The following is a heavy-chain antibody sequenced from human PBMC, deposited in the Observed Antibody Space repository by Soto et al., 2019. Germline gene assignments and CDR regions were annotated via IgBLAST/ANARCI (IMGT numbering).Heavy chain of an antibody. Sequence: LRLSCAASGFTVSSNYMSWVRQAPGKGLEWVSLVYSGGSTYYADSVKGRFTISRDNSKNTLYLQMNSLRAEDTAVYYCARDGRYCSGGSCYYYYYYMDAWGKGTTVTVSS. J-gene: IGHJ6*03. CDR1: GFTVSSNY. D-gene: IGHD2-15*01. V-gene: IGHV3-66*01. CDR3: ARDGRYCSGGSCYYYYYYMDA. CDR2: VYSGGST.